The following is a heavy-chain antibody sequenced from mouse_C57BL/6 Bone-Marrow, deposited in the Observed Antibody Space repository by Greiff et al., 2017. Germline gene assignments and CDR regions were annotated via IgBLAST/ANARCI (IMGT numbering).Heavy chain of an antibody. D-gene: IGHD2-1*01. CDR2: INPNNGGT. Sequence: EVQLQQSGPELVKPGASVKISCKASGYTFTDYYMNWVKQSHGKSLEWIGDINPNNGGTSYNQKFKGKATLTVDKSSSTAYMELRSLTSEDSAVYYCAILLIGYWGQGTTLTVSS. CDR3: AILLIGY. J-gene: IGHJ2*01. V-gene: IGHV1-26*01. CDR1: GYTFTDYY.